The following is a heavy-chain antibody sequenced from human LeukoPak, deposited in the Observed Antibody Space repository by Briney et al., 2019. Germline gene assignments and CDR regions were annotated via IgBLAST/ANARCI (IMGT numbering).Heavy chain of an antibody. CDR3: ARVGYSSSPVVYFDY. J-gene: IGHJ4*02. CDR1: GGSISSYY. CDR2: IYTSGST. D-gene: IGHD6-13*01. Sequence: PSETLSLTCTVSGGSISSYYWSWIRQPAGKGLEWIGRIYTSGSTNYNPSLKSRVTMSVDTSKNQFSLKLSSVTAADTAVYYCARVGYSSSPVVYFDYWGQGTLVTVSS. V-gene: IGHV4-4*07.